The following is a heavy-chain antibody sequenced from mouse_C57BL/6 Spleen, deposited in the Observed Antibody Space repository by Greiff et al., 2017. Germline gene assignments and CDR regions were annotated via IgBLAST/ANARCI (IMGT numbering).Heavy chain of an antibody. Sequence: QVQLQQSGAELVRPGASVTLSCKASGYTFTDYEMHWVKQTPVHGLEWIGAIDPETGGTAYNQKFKGKAILTADKSSSTAYMELRSLTSEDSAVYYCTRDDDGYYVMDYWGQGTSVTVSS. CDR3: TRDDDGYYVMDY. CDR1: GYTFTDYE. D-gene: IGHD2-3*01. J-gene: IGHJ4*01. CDR2: IDPETGGT. V-gene: IGHV1-15*01.